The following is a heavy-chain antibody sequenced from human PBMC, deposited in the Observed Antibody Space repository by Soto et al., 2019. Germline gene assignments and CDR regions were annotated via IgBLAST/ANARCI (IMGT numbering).Heavy chain of an antibody. D-gene: IGHD3-10*01. V-gene: IGHV3-23*01. CDR3: AKVYMVRGVPGGYFDY. CDR2: ISGSGGST. Sequence: TGGSLRLSCAASGFTFSSYAMSWVRQAPGKGLEWVSAISGSGGSTYYADSVKGRFTSSRDNSKNTLYLQMNSLRAEDTAVYYCAKVYMVRGVPGGYFDYWGQGTLVTVSS. J-gene: IGHJ4*02. CDR1: GFTFSSYA.